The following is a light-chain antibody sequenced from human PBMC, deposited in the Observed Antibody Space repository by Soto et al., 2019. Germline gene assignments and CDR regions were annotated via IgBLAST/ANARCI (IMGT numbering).Light chain of an antibody. CDR2: DAS. V-gene: IGKV1-5*01. J-gene: IGKJ1*01. CDR3: QQYHSYRS. Sequence: DIQMTQSPSTLSASVGDRVTITCRASQSINNWLAWYQQKPGKAPNLLIYDASSLESGVPSRFSGSGSGTEFTLTISSLQPDDFATYFCQQYHSYRSFGQGTKLEIK. CDR1: QSINNW.